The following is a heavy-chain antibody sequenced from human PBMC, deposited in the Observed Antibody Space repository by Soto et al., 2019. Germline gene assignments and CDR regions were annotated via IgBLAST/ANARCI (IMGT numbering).Heavy chain of an antibody. CDR2: IYWDNDE. Sequence: QITLKESGPTLVKPTQTLTLTCTFSGFSLSTSGEGVGWIRQPPGKALEWLALIYWDNDERYSPSLKNRATIXKDXSKNEVVLTLTNMDPVDTGTYYCAHKAGRGGAMDVWGQGTAVTVSS. CDR3: AHKAGRGGAMDV. D-gene: IGHD2-15*01. J-gene: IGHJ6*02. V-gene: IGHV2-5*02. CDR1: GFSLSTSGEG.